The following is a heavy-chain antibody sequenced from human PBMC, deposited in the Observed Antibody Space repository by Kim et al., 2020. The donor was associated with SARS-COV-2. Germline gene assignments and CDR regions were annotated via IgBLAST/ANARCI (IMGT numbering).Heavy chain of an antibody. CDR3: ARSHKTYYDFWSGQLGPYNWFDT. D-gene: IGHD3-3*01. CDR2: IYYSGST. J-gene: IGHJ5*01. Sequence: SETLSLTCTVSGGSISSGGYYWSWIRQHPGKGLEWIGYIYYSGSTYYNPSLKSRVTISVATSKNQFSLKLSSVTAADTAVYYCARSHKTYYDFWSGQLGPYNWFDTWGHRTLVTFSS. CDR1: GGSISSGGYY. V-gene: IGHV4-31*03.